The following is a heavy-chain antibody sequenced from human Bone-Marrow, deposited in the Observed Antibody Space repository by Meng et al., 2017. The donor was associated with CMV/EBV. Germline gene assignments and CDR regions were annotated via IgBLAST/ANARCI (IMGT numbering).Heavy chain of an antibody. CDR1: GGSFSGYY. J-gene: IGHJ5*02. Sequence: GSLRLSCAVYGGSFSGYYWSWIRQPPGKGLEWIGEINHSGSTNYNPSLKSRVTISVDTSKNQFSLKLSSVTAADTAVYYCARGFRPYQLLPNGCNPWGQGTLVAVSS. V-gene: IGHV4-34*01. CDR3: ARGFRPYQLLPNGCNP. CDR2: INHSGST. D-gene: IGHD2-2*01.